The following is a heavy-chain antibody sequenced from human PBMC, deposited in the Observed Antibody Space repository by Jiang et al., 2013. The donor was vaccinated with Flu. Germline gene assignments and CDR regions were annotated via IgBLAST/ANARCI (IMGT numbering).Heavy chain of an antibody. Sequence: GSGLVKPSETLSLTCTVSGGSISSYYWSWIRQPPGKGLEWIGYIYYSGSTNYNPSLKSRVTISVDTSKNEFSVALSSVTAADTAVYYCARAELLFYDYVWGSFRTDAFDIWGQGTLITVSS. J-gene: IGHJ3*02. CDR1: GGSISSYY. V-gene: IGHV4-59*08. D-gene: IGHD3-16*02. CDR2: IYYSGST. CDR3: ARAELLFYDYVWGSFRTDAFDI.